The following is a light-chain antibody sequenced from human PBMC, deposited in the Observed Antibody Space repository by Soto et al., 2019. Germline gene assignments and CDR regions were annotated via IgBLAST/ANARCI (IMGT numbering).Light chain of an antibody. J-gene: IGKJ2*01. CDR2: DAS. CDR3: HQYNSWPPGT. Sequence: EIVLTQSPASLSVSPGERATLSCRSSQSIIRSLAWYQQKPGQAPRLLISDASTRATGIPARFSGSESGTEFTLTISSLQSEDFALYYCHQYNSWPPGTFGQGTKVDI. CDR1: QSIIRS. V-gene: IGKV3-15*01.